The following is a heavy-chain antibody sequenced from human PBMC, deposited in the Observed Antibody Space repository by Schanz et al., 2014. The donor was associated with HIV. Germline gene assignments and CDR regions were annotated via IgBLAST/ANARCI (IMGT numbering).Heavy chain of an antibody. J-gene: IGHJ6*02. D-gene: IGHD3-22*01. CDR3: AKDRNQYDSRYIGKGNYYYYYGMDV. CDR2: ISASGATT. Sequence: EVQLLESGGGLVQPGGSLRLSCAASGFAFSNYAMSWVRQAPGKGLEWVSSISASGATTFYAGSVKGRFTISRDNSKNTVYLQAKSLRPEDTAVYYCAKDRNQYDSRYIGKGNYYYYYGMDVWGQGTTVTVS. CDR1: GFAFSNYA. V-gene: IGHV3-23*01.